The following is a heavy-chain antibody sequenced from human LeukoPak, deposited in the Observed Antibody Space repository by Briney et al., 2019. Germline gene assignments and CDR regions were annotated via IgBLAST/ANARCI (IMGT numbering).Heavy chain of an antibody. J-gene: IGHJ4*02. CDR1: GFTVSSNY. CDR3: ARGNMVRGVIPFDY. CDR2: IYSGGST. V-gene: IGHV3-53*01. Sequence: GGSLRLSCAASGFTVSSNYMSWVRQAPGKGLEWVSVIYSGGSTYYADSVKGRFTISRDNSKNTLYLQMNSLRAEDTAVYYCARGNMVRGVIPFDYWGQGTLVTVSS. D-gene: IGHD3-10*01.